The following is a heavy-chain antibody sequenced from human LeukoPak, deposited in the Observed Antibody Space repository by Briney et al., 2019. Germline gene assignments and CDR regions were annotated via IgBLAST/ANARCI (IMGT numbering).Heavy chain of an antibody. CDR3: AKDLQEDRQMYYFDY. D-gene: IGHD4-11*01. J-gene: IGHJ4*02. CDR1: GFTFSSYA. CDR2: ISGSGGGT. V-gene: IGHV3-23*01. Sequence: PGGSLRLSCAASGFTFSSYAMSWVRQAPGKGLEWVSGISGSGGGTYYADSVKGRFTISRDNSKNTLYLQMNSLRAEDTAVYYCAKDLQEDRQMYYFDYWGQGTLVTVSS.